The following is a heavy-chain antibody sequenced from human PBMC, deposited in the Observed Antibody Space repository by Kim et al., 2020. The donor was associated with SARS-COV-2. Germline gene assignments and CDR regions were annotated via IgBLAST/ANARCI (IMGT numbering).Heavy chain of an antibody. D-gene: IGHD2-15*01. CDR3: ARDGDIVVVGNWFDP. CDR2: ISAYNGNT. J-gene: IGHJ5*02. V-gene: IGHV1-18*01. CDR1: GYTFTSYG. Sequence: ASVKVSCKASGYTFTSYGISWVRQAPGQGLEWMGWISAYNGNTNYAQKLQGRVTMTTDTSTSTAYMELRSLRSDDTAVYYCARDGDIVVVGNWFDPWGQGTLSPSPQ.